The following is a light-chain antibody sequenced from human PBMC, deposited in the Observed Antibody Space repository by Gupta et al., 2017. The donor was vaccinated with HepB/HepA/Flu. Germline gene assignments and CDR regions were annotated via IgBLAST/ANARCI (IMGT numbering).Light chain of an antibody. J-gene: IGKJ5*01. CDR2: GAS. CDR1: QSVRSN. CDR3: QQYNNWPTLT. Sequence: EIVMTQSQATLSVPPGERATLSCRASQSVRSNLAWYQQKPGQAPRRLIYGASTGSTGITARFSGSWSGTGFTLSISIRLSENFAVYYSQQYNNWPTLTFGQGTRLEIK. V-gene: IGKV3-15*01.